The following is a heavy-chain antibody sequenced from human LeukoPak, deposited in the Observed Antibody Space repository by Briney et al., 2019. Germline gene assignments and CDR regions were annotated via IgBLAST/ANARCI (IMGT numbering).Heavy chain of an antibody. J-gene: IGHJ4*02. V-gene: IGHV3-48*04. CDR3: ARANPSYYFDY. CDR2: ISSSSSTI. CDR1: GFTFSSYS. Sequence: GGSLRLSCAASGFTFSSYSMNWVRQAPGKGLEWVSYISSSSSTIYYADSVKGRFTISRDNAKNSLYLQMNSLRAEDTAVYYCARANPSYYFDYWGQGTLVTVSS.